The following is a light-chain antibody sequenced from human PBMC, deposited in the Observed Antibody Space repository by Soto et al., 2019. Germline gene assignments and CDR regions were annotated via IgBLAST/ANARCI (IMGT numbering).Light chain of an antibody. CDR1: SRDVGTYHS. Sequence: QSALTQPASVSGSLGQSITISCTGTSRDVGTYHSVSWYQQYPGKAPKLIIYEVSNRPSGVSNRFSGSKSGNTASLTISGLQAEDEDDYYCSSYSNARVFGGGTKLTVL. CDR2: EVS. J-gene: IGLJ3*02. CDR3: SSYSNARV. V-gene: IGLV2-14*01.